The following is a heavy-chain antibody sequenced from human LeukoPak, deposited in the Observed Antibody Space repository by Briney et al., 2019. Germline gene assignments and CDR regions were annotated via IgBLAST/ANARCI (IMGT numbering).Heavy chain of an antibody. CDR1: NYTFSNYG. V-gene: IGHV1-18*01. Sequence: ASVKVSCKTSNYTFSNYGITWVRHAPGQGLEWMGWIGAYSGNSEFAQKFQGRVTMTTDATSGTAYMELTNLTPDDTAVYFCARDSSVFYGSEYFQHWGQGTLVSVSS. CDR2: IGAYSGNS. D-gene: IGHD2/OR15-2a*01. CDR3: ARDSSVFYGSEYFQH. J-gene: IGHJ1*01.